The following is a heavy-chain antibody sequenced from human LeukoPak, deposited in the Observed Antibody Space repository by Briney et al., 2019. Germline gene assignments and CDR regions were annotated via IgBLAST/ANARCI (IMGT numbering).Heavy chain of an antibody. D-gene: IGHD3-22*01. Sequence: GGSLRLSCAASGFSFRSFWMHWVRQAPGKGLEWVGRIKSKTDGGTTDYAAPVKGRFTISRDDSKNTLYLQMNSLTADDTAVYFCARLSGFSPQRGYFDYWGQGALVTVSS. CDR3: ARLSGFSPQRGYFDY. J-gene: IGHJ4*02. V-gene: IGHV3-15*01. CDR2: IKSKTDGGTT. CDR1: GFSFRSFW.